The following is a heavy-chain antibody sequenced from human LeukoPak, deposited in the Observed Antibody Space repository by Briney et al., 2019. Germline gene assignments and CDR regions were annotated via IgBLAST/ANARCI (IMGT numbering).Heavy chain of an antibody. CDR1: GGSISSYY. CDR2: IYYSGST. D-gene: IGHD3-22*01. CDR3: ARGSSMEYYYDSSGYPYYYYGMDV. J-gene: IGHJ6*02. V-gene: IGHV4-59*01. Sequence: SETLSLTCTVSGGSISSYYWSWIRQPPGKGLEWIGYIYYSGSTNYNPSLKSRVTISVDTSKNQFSLKLSSVTAADTAVYYCARGSSMEYYYDSSGYPYYYYGMDVWGQGTTVTVSS.